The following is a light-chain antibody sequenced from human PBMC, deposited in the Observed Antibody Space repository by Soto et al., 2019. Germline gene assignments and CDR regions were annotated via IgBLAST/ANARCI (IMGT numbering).Light chain of an antibody. J-gene: IGLJ3*02. V-gene: IGLV8-61*01. CDR1: SGSVSTSYY. Sequence: QTVVTQEPSFSVSPGRTVTLTCGLSSGSVSTSYYPSWYQQTPGQAPRTLIYSTNTRSSGVPDRFSGSILENKAALTITGAQADDEADYYCALYMGSGIWVFGGGTKLTVL. CDR2: STN. CDR3: ALYMGSGIWV.